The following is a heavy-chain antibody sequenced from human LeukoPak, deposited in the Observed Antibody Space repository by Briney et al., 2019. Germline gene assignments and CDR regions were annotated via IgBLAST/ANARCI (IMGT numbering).Heavy chain of an antibody. CDR2: ISWNSGSI. D-gene: IGHD3-16*01. Sequence: GGSLRLSCAASGFTFDDYAMHWVRQAPGKGLEWVSGISWNSGSIGYADSVKGRFTISRDNAKNSLYLQMNSLRAEDTALYYCANEARLGPHFDYWGQGTLVTVSS. CDR1: GFTFDDYA. J-gene: IGHJ4*02. V-gene: IGHV3-9*01. CDR3: ANEARLGPHFDY.